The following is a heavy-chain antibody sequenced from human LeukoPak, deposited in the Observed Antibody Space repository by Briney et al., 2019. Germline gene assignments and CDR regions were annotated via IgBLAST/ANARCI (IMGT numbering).Heavy chain of an antibody. V-gene: IGHV4-34*01. J-gene: IGHJ5*02. CDR2: INHSGST. Sequence: GSLRLSCAASGFDFSNYWMSWIRQPPGKGLEWIGEINHSGSTNYNPSLKSRVTISVDTSKNQFSLKLSSVTAADTAVYYCARGGYSSSWFGKRDNWFDPWGQGTLVTVSS. CDR1: GFDFSNYW. CDR3: ARGGYSSSWFGKRDNWFDP. D-gene: IGHD6-13*01.